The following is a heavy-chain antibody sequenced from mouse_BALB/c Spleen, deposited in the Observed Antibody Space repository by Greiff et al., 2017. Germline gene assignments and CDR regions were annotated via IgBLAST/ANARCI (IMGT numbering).Heavy chain of an antibody. V-gene: IGHV14-3*02. Sequence: EVQLQESGAELVKPGASVKLSCTASGFNIKDTYMHWVKQRPEQGLEWIGRIDPANGNTKYDPKFQGKATITADTSSNTAYLQLSSLTSEDTAVYYCARGFNDYGFAYWGQGTLVTVSA. CDR2: IDPANGNT. D-gene: IGHD2-4*01. CDR1: GFNIKDTY. CDR3: ARGFNDYGFAY. J-gene: IGHJ3*01.